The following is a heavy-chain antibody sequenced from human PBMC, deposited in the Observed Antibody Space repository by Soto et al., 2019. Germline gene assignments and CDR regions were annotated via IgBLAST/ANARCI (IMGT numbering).Heavy chain of an antibody. CDR1: GGTFSSYA. Sequence: QVQLVQSGAEVKKPGSSVKVSCKASGGTFSSYAISWVRQAPGQGLEWMGGIIPIFGTANYAQKFQGRVTITADESTSTAYMELSSLRSEDTAVYYCVREGIYSGSYYFDYWGQGTLVTVSS. D-gene: IGHD1-26*01. CDR2: IIPIFGTA. J-gene: IGHJ4*02. CDR3: VREGIYSGSYYFDY. V-gene: IGHV1-69*01.